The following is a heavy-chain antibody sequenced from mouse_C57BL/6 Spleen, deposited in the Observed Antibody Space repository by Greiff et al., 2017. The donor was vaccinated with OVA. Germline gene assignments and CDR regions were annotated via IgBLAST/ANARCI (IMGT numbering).Heavy chain of an antibody. CDR1: GYAFSSSW. V-gene: IGHV1-82*01. D-gene: IGHD1-1*02. J-gene: IGHJ4*01. CDR2: IYPGDGDT. Sequence: QVQLQQSGPELAKPGASVKISCKASGYAFSSSWMNWVKQRPGKGLEWIGRIYPGDGDTNYNGKFKGKATLTADKSSSTAYMQLSSLTSEDSAVYFCAIFGGYAMDYWGQGTSVTVSS. CDR3: AIFGGYAMDY.